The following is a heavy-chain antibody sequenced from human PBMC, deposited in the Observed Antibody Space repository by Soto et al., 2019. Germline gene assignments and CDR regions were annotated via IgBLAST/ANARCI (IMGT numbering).Heavy chain of an antibody. CDR3: ASLDGGPPGFDY. J-gene: IGHJ4*02. Sequence: PSETLSLTCTVSGGSITSGDYYWSWIRQPPGKGLEWIGYIYYSGSTYYNPSLKSRISISINRSKNQFSLKLSSVTAADTAVYYCASLDGGPPGFDYWGQGTLVTVSS. V-gene: IGHV4-30-4*01. D-gene: IGHD3-3*01. CDR1: GGSITSGDYY. CDR2: IYYSGST.